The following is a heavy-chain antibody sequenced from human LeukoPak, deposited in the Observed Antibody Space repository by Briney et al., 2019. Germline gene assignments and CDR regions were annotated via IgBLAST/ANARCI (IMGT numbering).Heavy chain of an antibody. CDR2: IYPGDSDT. CDR3: ASSKEYCSGGSCPIT. J-gene: IGHJ4*02. Sequence: GESLKISCQGSGFSFNTYWIAWVRQMPGKGLEWMGIIYPGDSDTRYSPSFQGQVTISADKSISTAYLQWSSLKASDTAMYYCASSKEYCSGGSCPITWGQGTLVTVSS. CDR1: GFSFNTYW. V-gene: IGHV5-51*01. D-gene: IGHD2-15*01.